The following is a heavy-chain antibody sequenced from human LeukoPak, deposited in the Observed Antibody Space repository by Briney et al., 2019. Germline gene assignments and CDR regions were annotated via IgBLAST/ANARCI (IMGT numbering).Heavy chain of an antibody. V-gene: IGHV3-74*01. CDR2: INSDGSRT. D-gene: IGHD1-7*01. CDR1: GFTFSRYW. Sequence: GGSLRLSCEASGFTFSRYWMHWVRQAPGKGLVWVSRINSDGSRTTYADSVRGRFTISRDNAKNSLYLQMNSLRAEDTAVYYCMRGATDTTRWFDPWGQGTLVTVSS. J-gene: IGHJ5*02. CDR3: MRGATDTTRWFDP.